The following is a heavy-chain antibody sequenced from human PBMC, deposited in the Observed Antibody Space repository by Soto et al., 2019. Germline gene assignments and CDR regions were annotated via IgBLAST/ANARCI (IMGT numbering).Heavy chain of an antibody. J-gene: IGHJ4*02. D-gene: IGHD2-8*01. Sequence: EVQLVESGGGLIQPGGSLRLSCAASGFTVSSNYMSWVRQAPGEGLEWVSIISRGGSTYYADSVKGRFTISREDYQNIQDLHMNSLGAEDAAVYCRARVGVYASKDWGQGTLVTV. CDR3: ARVGVYASKD. CDR2: ISRGGST. V-gene: IGHV3-53*01. CDR1: GFTVSSNY.